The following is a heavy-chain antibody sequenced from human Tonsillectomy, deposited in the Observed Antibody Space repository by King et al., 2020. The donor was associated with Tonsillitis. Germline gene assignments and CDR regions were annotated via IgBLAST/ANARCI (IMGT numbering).Heavy chain of an antibody. V-gene: IGHV4-39*01. CDR3: ARYVDGTFDY. D-gene: IGHD1-7*01. CDR2: MYYSGTI. Sequence: QLQESGPGVVKPSETLSLTCNVSGGSIRSSDHFWAWIRQPPGRGLEWIGYMYYSGTIFYNPSLKSRIPISGGTSDNQFSLKLSSVTAADTAAYFCARYVDGTFDYWGQGALVTVSS. J-gene: IGHJ4*02. CDR1: GGSIRSSDHF.